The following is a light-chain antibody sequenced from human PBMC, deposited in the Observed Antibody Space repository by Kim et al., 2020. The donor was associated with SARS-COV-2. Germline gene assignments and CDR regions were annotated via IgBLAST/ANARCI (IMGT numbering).Light chain of an antibody. V-gene: IGKV1-6*01. Sequence: ASVGDRVTIACRASEDIMKDLAWYQHKPGKAPHLLIYGASTLQGGVPSRFRGSGSGTDFTLTISSLQPEDFATYYCLQDFTYPRTFGQGTKVDIK. J-gene: IGKJ1*01. CDR2: GAS. CDR3: LQDFTYPRT. CDR1: EDIMKD.